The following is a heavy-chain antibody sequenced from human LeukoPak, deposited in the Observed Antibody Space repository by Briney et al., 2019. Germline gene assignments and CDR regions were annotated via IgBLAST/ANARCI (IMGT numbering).Heavy chain of an antibody. Sequence: GGSLRLSCAASGFTFSGYWMHWVRQAPGKGLVWVSHINSDGSSTTYAESVKGRFTISRDNAKNTLYLQMNSLRAEDTAVYYCAREVSGSYPYWGQGTLVTVSS. CDR1: GFTFSGYW. D-gene: IGHD1-26*01. CDR3: AREVSGSYPY. V-gene: IGHV3-74*01. CDR2: INSDGSST. J-gene: IGHJ4*02.